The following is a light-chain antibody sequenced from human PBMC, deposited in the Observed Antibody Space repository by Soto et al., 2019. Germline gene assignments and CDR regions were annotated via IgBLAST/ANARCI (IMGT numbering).Light chain of an antibody. CDR2: DVS. Sequence: QSALTQPASVSGSLGQSITISCTGTSTDVGAYTYVSWYQQHPGEVPNLIIYDVSNRPSGVSHRFSGSKSGNTASLTISGLQAEDEADYYCSSYRGTNIVVFGGGTKVTVL. CDR1: STDVGAYTY. CDR3: SSYRGTNIVV. J-gene: IGLJ2*01. V-gene: IGLV2-14*01.